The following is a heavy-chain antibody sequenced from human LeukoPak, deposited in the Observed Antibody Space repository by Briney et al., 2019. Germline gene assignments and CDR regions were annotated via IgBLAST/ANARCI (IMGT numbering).Heavy chain of an antibody. Sequence: GESLKISCKGSGYSFTSYWIGWVRQMLGKSLEWMGIIYPGDSDTRYSPSFQGQVTISADKSISTAYLQWSSLKASDTAMYYCARPYCSSTTCYKYGMDVWGQGTTVTVSS. J-gene: IGHJ6*02. CDR1: GYSFTSYW. CDR3: ARPYCSSTTCYKYGMDV. CDR2: IYPGDSDT. V-gene: IGHV5-51*01. D-gene: IGHD2-2*02.